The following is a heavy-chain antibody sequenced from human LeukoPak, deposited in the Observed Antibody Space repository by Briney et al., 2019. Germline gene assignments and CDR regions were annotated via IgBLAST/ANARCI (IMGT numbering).Heavy chain of an antibody. CDR3: ASSSGGFNWFDP. CDR1: GFTFSRDW. Sequence: GGSLRLSCAASGFTFSRDWMHWVRQAPGKGLVWVSRINSDGSSTNYADSVKGRFTISRDNAKNTLYLQMNSLRVEDTAVYYCASSSGGFNWFDPWGQGTLVTVSS. J-gene: IGHJ5*02. D-gene: IGHD3-22*01. CDR2: INSDGSST. V-gene: IGHV3-74*01.